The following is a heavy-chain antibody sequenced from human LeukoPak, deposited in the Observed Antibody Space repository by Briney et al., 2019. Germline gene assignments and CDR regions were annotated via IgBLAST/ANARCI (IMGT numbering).Heavy chain of an antibody. CDR3: AKRGIVIRGILIIGFHKEAYYFDY. D-gene: IGHD3-10*01. CDR2: ISGSAGGT. V-gene: IGHV3-23*01. CDR1: GITVSSYA. J-gene: IGHJ4*02. Sequence: GGSLRLSCVVSGITVSSYAINWVRQAPGKGLEWVSGISGSAGGTKYADSVKGRFTISRDNSLNTVYLQMNSLRAEDTAVYFCAKRGIVIRGILIIGFHKEAYYFDYWGQGILVTVSS.